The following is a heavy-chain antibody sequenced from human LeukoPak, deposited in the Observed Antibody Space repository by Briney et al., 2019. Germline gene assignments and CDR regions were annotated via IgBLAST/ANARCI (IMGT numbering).Heavy chain of an antibody. CDR2: LYYSGNT. CDR3: ARLPSIAAPPPYYYYDMDV. Sequence: SETLSLTCTVSGGSISSYYWHWIRQPPGKGLEWIGYLYYSGNTYYNPSLKSRVTMSVDTSKNQFSLKLSSVTAADTAVYFCARLPSIAAPPPYYYYDMDVWGQGTTVTVSS. V-gene: IGHV4-59*01. CDR1: GGSISSYY. J-gene: IGHJ6*02. D-gene: IGHD6-6*01.